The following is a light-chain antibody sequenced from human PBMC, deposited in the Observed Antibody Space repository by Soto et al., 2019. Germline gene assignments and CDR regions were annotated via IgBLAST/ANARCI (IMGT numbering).Light chain of an antibody. CDR1: SSDIGGYNY. Sequence: QSALTQPASVSGSPGQSITISCTGSSSDIGGYNYVSWYQQHPDKAPKLMIYEVSNRPSGVSNRFSGSKSGNTASLTISGLQAEDEADYYCNSFTRSITVVFGGGTKLTVL. V-gene: IGLV2-14*01. CDR2: EVS. CDR3: NSFTRSITVV. J-gene: IGLJ2*01.